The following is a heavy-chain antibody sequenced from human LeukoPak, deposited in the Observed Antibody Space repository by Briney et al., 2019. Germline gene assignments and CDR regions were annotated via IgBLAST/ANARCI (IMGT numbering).Heavy chain of an antibody. V-gene: IGHV4-38-2*02. CDR1: GYSISSGYY. D-gene: IGHD5-24*01. Sequence: KPSETLSLTCTVSGYSISSGYYWSWIRQPPGKGLEWIGEINHSGSTNYNPSLKSRVTISVDTSKNQFSLKLSSVTAADTAVYYCARDLQAVGRYFDLWGRGTLVTVSS. J-gene: IGHJ2*01. CDR3: ARDLQAVGRYFDL. CDR2: INHSGST.